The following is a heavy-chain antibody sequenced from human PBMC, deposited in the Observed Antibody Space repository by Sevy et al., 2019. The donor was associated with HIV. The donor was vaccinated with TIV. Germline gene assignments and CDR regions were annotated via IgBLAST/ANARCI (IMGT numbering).Heavy chain of an antibody. J-gene: IGHJ4*02. CDR2: LSFGCGEV. CDR1: GFTFSKYS. Sequence: GGSLRLSCAASGFTFSKYSMSWVRQPPGKGLEWVSTLSFGCGEVNYADSVKGRFTLSRDNSTRSVYLQMNNLRPEDTAVYYCAREGCTKPHDYWGQGTLVTVSS. V-gene: IGHV3-23*01. D-gene: IGHD2-8*01. CDR3: AREGCTKPHDY.